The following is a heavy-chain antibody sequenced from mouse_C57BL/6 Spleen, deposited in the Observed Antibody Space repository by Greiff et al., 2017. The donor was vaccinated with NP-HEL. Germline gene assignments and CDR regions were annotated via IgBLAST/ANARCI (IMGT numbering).Heavy chain of an antibody. CDR3: ASGESSFAY. Sequence: QVHVKQPGAELVRPGSSVKLSCKASGYTFTSYWMHWVKQRPIQGLEWIGNIDPSDSETHYNQKFKDKATLTVDKSSSTAYMQLSSLTSEDSAVYYCASGESSFAYWGQGTLVTVSA. V-gene: IGHV1-52*01. CDR1: GYTFTSYW. CDR2: IDPSDSET. J-gene: IGHJ3*01.